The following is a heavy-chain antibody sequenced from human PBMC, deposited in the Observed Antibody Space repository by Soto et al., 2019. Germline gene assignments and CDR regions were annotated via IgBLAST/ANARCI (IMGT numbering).Heavy chain of an antibody. J-gene: IGHJ5*02. Sequence: AGGSLRLSCAASGFTFSSYGMHWVRQAPGKGLEWVAVISYDGSNKYYADSVKGRFTISRDNSKNTLYLQMNSLRAEDTAVYYCASPGAIVGANTYNWFDPWGQGTLVTV. V-gene: IGHV3-30*03. CDR1: GFTFSSYG. CDR2: ISYDGSNK. D-gene: IGHD1-26*01. CDR3: ASPGAIVGANTYNWFDP.